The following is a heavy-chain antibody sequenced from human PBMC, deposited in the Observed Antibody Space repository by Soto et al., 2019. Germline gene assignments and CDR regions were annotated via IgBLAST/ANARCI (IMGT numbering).Heavy chain of an antibody. J-gene: IGHJ3*02. Sequence: GESLKISCKGSGYSFTSYWISWVRQMPGKGLEWMGRIDPSDSYTNYSPSFQGHVTISADKSISTAYLQWSSLKASDTAMYYCATREDYYDSSGPDAFDIWGQGTMVTVS. CDR2: IDPSDSYT. CDR1: GYSFTSYW. D-gene: IGHD3-22*01. CDR3: ATREDYYDSSGPDAFDI. V-gene: IGHV5-10-1*01.